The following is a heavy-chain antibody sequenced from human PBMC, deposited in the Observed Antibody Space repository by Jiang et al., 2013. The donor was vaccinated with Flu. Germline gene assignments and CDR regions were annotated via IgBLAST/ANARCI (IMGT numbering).Heavy chain of an antibody. Sequence: GLVKPSETLSLTCTVSSGPISSHYWSWIRQPPGKGLEWIGYIHNSGTTNYNPSLKSRVTISIDTSTNQFSLKLISVTAPDTAVYYCARSYCGGDCYSMFGYSYYGMDVWGQGTTVTVSS. CDR3: ARSYCGGDCYSMFGYSYYGMDV. CDR1: SGPISSHY. CDR2: IHNSGTT. J-gene: IGHJ6*02. D-gene: IGHD2-21*02. V-gene: IGHV4-59*08.